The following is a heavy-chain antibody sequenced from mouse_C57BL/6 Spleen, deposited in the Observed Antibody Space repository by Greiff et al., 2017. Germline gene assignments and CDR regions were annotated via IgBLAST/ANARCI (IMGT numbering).Heavy chain of an antibody. CDR2: IYPGNSDT. V-gene: IGHV1-5*01. J-gene: IGHJ2*01. D-gene: IGHD4-1*01. Sequence: EVQLVESGTVLARPGASVKMSCKTSGYTFTSYWMHWVKQRPGQGLEWIGAIYPGNSDTSYNQKFKGKAKLTAVTSASTAYMALSSLTNEDSAVYYCTRDWDVRGYFDYWGQGTTLTVSS. CDR3: TRDWDVRGYFDY. CDR1: GYTFTSYW.